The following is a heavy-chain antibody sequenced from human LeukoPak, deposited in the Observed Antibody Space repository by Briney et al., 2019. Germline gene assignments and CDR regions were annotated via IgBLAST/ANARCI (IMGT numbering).Heavy chain of an antibody. Sequence: GGSLRLSCAASGFTFSSYSMNWVRQAPGKGLEWVSYISSSSSTIYYADSVKGRFTISRDNAKNSLYLQMNSLRDEDTAVYYRARDNWIQLWTGEPFDYWGQGTLVTVSS. CDR2: ISSSSSTI. CDR3: ARDNWIQLWTGEPFDY. J-gene: IGHJ4*02. V-gene: IGHV3-48*02. CDR1: GFTFSSYS. D-gene: IGHD5-18*01.